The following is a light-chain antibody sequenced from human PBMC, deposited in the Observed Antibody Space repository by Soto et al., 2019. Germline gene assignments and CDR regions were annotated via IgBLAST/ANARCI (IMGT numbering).Light chain of an antibody. V-gene: IGKV3-11*01. CDR2: DVS. CDR3: QQYNNWPMWT. CDR1: QSVTSY. J-gene: IGKJ1*01. Sequence: EIVLTQSPATLSLSPGERATLPCRASQSVTSYLAWYQQKPGQAPRLLIYDVSNRASGIPARFSGSGSGTEFTLTINSLQSEDFVVYYCQQYNNWPMWTFGQGTKVDIK.